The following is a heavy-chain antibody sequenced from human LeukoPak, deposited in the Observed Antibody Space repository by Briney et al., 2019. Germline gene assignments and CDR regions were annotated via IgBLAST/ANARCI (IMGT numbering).Heavy chain of an antibody. J-gene: IGHJ4*02. CDR3: ATFYSLGYCSGGSCYETDY. Sequence: PSETLSLTCTVSGGSISSYYWSWVRQPAGGGLEWIGRIYTSGSTNYNPSLKSRVTMSVDTSKNQFSLKLSSVTAADTAVYYCATFYSLGYCSGGSCYETDYGGQGTLVTVSS. V-gene: IGHV4-4*07. CDR2: IYTSGST. CDR1: GGSISSYY. D-gene: IGHD2-15*01.